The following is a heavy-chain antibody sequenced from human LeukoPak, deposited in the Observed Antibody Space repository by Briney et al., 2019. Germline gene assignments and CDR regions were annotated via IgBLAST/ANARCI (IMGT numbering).Heavy chain of an antibody. Sequence: GRSLRLSCVASGFTFSVYGMQRVRQGPGKGGGWGSVISYDGSNKYYADSVKGRFTISRDNSKNTLYLQMNSLRAEDTAVCYCAKDLEYYYDSSGYQGYYGMDVWGQGTTVTVSS. J-gene: IGHJ6*02. CDR3: AKDLEYYYDSSGYQGYYGMDV. CDR1: GFTFSVYG. V-gene: IGHV3-30*18. D-gene: IGHD3-22*01. CDR2: ISYDGSNK.